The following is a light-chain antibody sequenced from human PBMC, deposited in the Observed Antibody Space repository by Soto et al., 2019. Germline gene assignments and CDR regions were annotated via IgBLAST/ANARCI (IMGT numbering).Light chain of an antibody. CDR2: RNN. Sequence: QSVLTQSPSASGTPGQRGTISCSGSRSNIGRYFADWYQHVPGTAPRLLIQRNNERPSGVPDRFSGSESGTSVSLAISGLRSDDEAAYYCAAWDDTLDAQVFGSGTQLTVL. CDR1: RSNIGRYF. J-gene: IGLJ6*01. V-gene: IGLV1-47*01. CDR3: AAWDDTLDAQV.